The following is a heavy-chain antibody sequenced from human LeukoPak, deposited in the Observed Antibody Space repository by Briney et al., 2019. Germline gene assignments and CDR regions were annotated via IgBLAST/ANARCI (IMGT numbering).Heavy chain of an antibody. V-gene: IGHV3-23*01. CDR2: ISDNGGGR. Sequence: GSLRLSCGASGSIFRNYAMSWVRQAPGEGLEWVSGISDNGGGRYYADSVKGRFTISRDNSKNMLYLQMNSLRAEDTAVYYCAKGGKWDVTPFDYWGQGTLVTVSS. CDR3: AKGGKWDVTPFDY. D-gene: IGHD1-26*01. CDR1: GSIFRNYA. J-gene: IGHJ4*02.